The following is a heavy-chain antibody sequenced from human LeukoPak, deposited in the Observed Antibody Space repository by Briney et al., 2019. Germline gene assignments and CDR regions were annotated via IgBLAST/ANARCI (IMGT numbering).Heavy chain of an antibody. CDR2: IYTSGST. Sequence: SETLSLTCTVPGGSISSYYWSWIRQPAGKGLEWIGRIYTSGSTNYNPSLKSRVTMSVDTSKNQFSLKRSSVTAADTAVYYCARESRIRTTHYMDVWGKGTTVTISS. D-gene: IGHD1-7*01. CDR1: GGSISSYY. V-gene: IGHV4-4*07. CDR3: ARESRIRTTHYMDV. J-gene: IGHJ6*03.